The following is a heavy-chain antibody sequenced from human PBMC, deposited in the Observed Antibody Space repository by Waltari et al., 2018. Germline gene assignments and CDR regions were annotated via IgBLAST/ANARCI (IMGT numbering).Heavy chain of an antibody. V-gene: IGHV4-4*09. Sequence: IRQPPGKGLEWIGYIYTSGSTNYNPSLKSRVTISVDTSKNQFSLKLSSVTAADTAVYYCARDVLVGATDAFDIWGQGTMVTVSS. D-gene: IGHD1-26*01. CDR2: IYTSGST. J-gene: IGHJ3*02. CDR3: ARDVLVGATDAFDI.